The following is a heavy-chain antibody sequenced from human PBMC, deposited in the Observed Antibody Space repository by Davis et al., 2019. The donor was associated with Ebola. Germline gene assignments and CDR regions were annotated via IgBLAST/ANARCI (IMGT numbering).Heavy chain of an antibody. V-gene: IGHV3-30*18. CDR2: ISYDGSNK. CDR3: AKSRGYCSSTSCYPGGYYFDY. J-gene: IGHJ4*02. CDR1: GFTFSSYG. D-gene: IGHD2-2*01. Sequence: PSETLSLTCAASGFTFSSYGMHWVRQAPGKGLEWVAVISYDGSNKYYADSVKGRFTISRDNSKNTLYLQMNSLRAEDTAVYYCAKSRGYCSSTSCYPGGYYFDYWGQGTLVTVSS.